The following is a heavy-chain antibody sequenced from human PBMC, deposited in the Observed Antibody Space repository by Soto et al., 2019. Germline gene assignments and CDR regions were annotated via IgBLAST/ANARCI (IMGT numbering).Heavy chain of an antibody. CDR2: IYYSGST. Sequence: SETLSLTCTVSGGSISSGDYYWSWIRQPPGKGLEWIGYIYYSGSTYYNPSHKSRVTISVDTSKNQFSLKLSSVTAADTAVYYCARADVDTAMVDAFDIWGQGTTVTVSS. D-gene: IGHD5-18*01. CDR1: GGSISSGDYY. V-gene: IGHV4-30-4*01. J-gene: IGHJ3*02. CDR3: ARADVDTAMVDAFDI.